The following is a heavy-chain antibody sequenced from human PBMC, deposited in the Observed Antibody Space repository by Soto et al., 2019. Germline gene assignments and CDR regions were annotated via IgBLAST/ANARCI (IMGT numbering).Heavy chain of an antibody. CDR2: ISGGGGSST. D-gene: IGHD1-1*01. J-gene: IGHJ4*02. V-gene: IGHV3-23*01. CDR3: AKLAHHWNDEYLDY. Sequence: QLLESGGGLEQPGKSLRISCAASGFTFGTYAMSWVRQVPGKGLEWVSSISGGGGSSTDYADSVKGRFTISRDDAKNTLFLQMNSLRVEDTAVYYCAKLAHHWNDEYLDYWGQGTLVTVSS. CDR1: GFTFGTYA.